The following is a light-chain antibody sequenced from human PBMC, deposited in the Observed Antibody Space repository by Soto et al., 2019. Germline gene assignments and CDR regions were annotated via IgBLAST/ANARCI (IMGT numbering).Light chain of an antibody. CDR3: ETWDSNTWV. CDR1: SGHSSYI. CDR2: VEGSGSF. Sequence: QPVLTQSSSASASLGSSVKLTCTLSSGHSSYIIAWHQQQPGKAPRYLMKVEGSGSFNKGSGVPDRFSAYRSGADRYLTISTLQFEDEADYYCETWDSNTWVFGGGTQLTVL. J-gene: IGLJ3*02. V-gene: IGLV4-60*02.